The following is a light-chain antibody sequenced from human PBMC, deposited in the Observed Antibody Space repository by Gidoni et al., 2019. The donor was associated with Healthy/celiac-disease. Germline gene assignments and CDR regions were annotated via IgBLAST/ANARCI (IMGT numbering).Light chain of an antibody. CDR2: DAC. CDR1: QDISNY. Sequence: DLQMSQSPSSLSAFVGDRVTISCQASQDISNYLNWYQQKPGKAPKLLIYDACHLETGVPSKFSGSGTGTDFTFTISSLQPEDIATYYCQQYDNLPITFGPGTKVDIK. J-gene: IGKJ3*01. V-gene: IGKV1-33*01. CDR3: QQYDNLPIT.